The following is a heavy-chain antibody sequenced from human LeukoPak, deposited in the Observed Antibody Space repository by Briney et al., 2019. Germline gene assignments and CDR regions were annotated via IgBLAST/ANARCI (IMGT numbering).Heavy chain of an antibody. V-gene: IGHV1-69*04. CDR3: ARARITMVRGVPDAAAAFDI. CDR1: GGTFSSYA. D-gene: IGHD3-10*01. Sequence: SVKVSCKASGGTFSSYAISWVRQAPGQGLEWMGRIIPILGIANYAQKFQGRVTITADKSTSTAYMELSSLRSEDTAVYYCARARITMVRGVPDAAAAFDIWGQGTMVTVSS. J-gene: IGHJ3*02. CDR2: IIPILGIA.